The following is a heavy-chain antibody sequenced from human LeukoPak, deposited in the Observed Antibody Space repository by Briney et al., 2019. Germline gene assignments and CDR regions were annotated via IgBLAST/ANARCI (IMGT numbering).Heavy chain of an antibody. CDR1: GFTFSSYE. V-gene: IGHV3-48*03. Sequence: GGSLRLSCAASGFTFSSYEMNWVRQAPGKGLEWVSYISSSGSTIYYADSVKGRFTISRDNAKNSLYLQMNSLRAEDTAVYYCARVGFWSGYSPNWFDPRGQGTLVTVSS. CDR2: ISSSGSTI. D-gene: IGHD3-3*01. CDR3: ARVGFWSGYSPNWFDP. J-gene: IGHJ5*02.